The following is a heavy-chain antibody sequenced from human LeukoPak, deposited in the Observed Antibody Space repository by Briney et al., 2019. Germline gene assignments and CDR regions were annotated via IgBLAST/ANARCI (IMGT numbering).Heavy chain of an antibody. V-gene: IGHV5-51*01. Sequence: GESLKISCKGSGYSFTSYWIGWVRQMPGKGLEWMGIIYPGDSDTRYSPSFQGQVTSSGDKSLRTAFLQWNSLKASDTAMYYCARHPLLRGYTYGYADLWGQGTLVTVSS. CDR2: IYPGDSDT. CDR1: GYSFTSYW. J-gene: IGHJ5*02. D-gene: IGHD5-18*01. CDR3: ARHPLLRGYTYGYADL.